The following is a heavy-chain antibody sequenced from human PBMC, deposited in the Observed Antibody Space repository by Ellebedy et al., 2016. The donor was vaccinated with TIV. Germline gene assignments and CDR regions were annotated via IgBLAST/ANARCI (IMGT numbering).Heavy chain of an antibody. CDR3: ATEMDH. CDR1: GGSPTRSNW. D-gene: IGHD2-2*03. J-gene: IGHJ4*02. Sequence: MPSETLSLTCTISGGSPTRSNWWPWVRQPPGNGLEWIGEIYPGGCTNYNPSLTGRVTISVDKSKNRFSLNLTSVTAADTALYYCATEMDHWGQGKLVTVSS. CDR2: IYPGGCT. V-gene: IGHV4-4*02.